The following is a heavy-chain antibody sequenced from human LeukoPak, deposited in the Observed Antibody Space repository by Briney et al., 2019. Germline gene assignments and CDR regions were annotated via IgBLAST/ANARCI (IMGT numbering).Heavy chain of an antibody. J-gene: IGHJ5*02. CDR2: ISAYNGNT. Sequence: GASVKVSCKASGDTFTSYGISWVRQAPGQGLEWMGWISAYNGNTNYAQKLQGRVTMTTDTSTSTAYMELRSLRSDDTAVYYCARGGYSSSWPPTRWFDPWGQGTLVTVSS. V-gene: IGHV1-18*01. CDR3: ARGGYSSSWPPTRWFDP. D-gene: IGHD6-13*01. CDR1: GDTFTSYG.